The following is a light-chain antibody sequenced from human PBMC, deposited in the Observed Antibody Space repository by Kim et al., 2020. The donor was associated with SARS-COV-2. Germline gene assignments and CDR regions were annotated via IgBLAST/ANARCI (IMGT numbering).Light chain of an antibody. J-gene: IGLJ3*02. CDR3: SSYAGSDNLV. CDR1: SSDVGGTNY. CDR2: EVT. V-gene: IGLV2-8*01. Sequence: GQEVSISCTGTSSDVGGTNYVSWYQQHPGKAPKLMIYEVTKRPSGVPDRFSGSKSGNTASLTVSGLQAEDEADYYCSSYAGSDNLVFGGGTQLTVL.